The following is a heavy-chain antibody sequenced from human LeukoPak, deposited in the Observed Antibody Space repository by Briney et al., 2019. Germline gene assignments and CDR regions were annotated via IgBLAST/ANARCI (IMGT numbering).Heavy chain of an antibody. J-gene: IGHJ6*03. CDR2: MNPSVST. CDR3: ARGRQDVTMIVVVMTAVSYYLDV. D-gene: IGHD3-22*01. Sequence: PSETLSLTCAVYGGSFSGYYWTWIRQTPEKGLEWIWEMNPSVSTNYNPSLKSRVTISVDTSKNQFSLEFSSVPAADTAVYYCARGRQDVTMIVVVMTAVSYYLDVWGKGTTVTVS. V-gene: IGHV4-34*01. CDR1: GGSFSGYY.